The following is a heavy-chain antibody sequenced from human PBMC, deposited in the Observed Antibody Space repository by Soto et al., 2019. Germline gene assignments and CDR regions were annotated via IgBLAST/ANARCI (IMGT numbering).Heavy chain of an antibody. CDR1: GYTFTNYH. Sequence: ALVKVSCKASGYTFTNYHIHWGRQAPGQGLEWMGIINPGRGSTTYAHKFQGRVTMTRDTSTSTVYMELDSLRSDDTAVYFCARISNSLPDYWGQGTLVTVSS. CDR2: INPGRGST. CDR3: ARISNSLPDY. V-gene: IGHV1-46*01. J-gene: IGHJ4*02. D-gene: IGHD1-1*01.